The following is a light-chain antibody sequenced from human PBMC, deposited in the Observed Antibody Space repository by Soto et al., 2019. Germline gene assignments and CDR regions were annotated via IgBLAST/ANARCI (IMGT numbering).Light chain of an antibody. J-gene: IGKJ2*01. Sequence: IVLTQSPGTLSLSPRERATLSCRASQSISGSYLAWYQQKPGQAPRLLIFAASSSATGIPDRVNRSVYGTDFTLSISSLEPEDFAVYYCQAYGTSPYTFGQGTKLEIK. CDR2: AAS. CDR3: QAYGTSPYT. V-gene: IGKV3-20*01. CDR1: QSISGSY.